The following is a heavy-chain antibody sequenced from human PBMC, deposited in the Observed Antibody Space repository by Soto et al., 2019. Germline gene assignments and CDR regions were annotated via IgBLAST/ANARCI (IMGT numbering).Heavy chain of an antibody. D-gene: IGHD2-2*01. CDR1: GGTFGSYA. J-gene: IGHJ6*02. V-gene: IGHV1-69*01. CDR3: ARSQGSSTSLEIYDYYYYGMDV. Sequence: QVQLVQSGAEVKKPGSSVKVSCKASGGTFGSYAISWVRQAPGQGLEWMGGIIPIPGTANYAQKFQGRVTIAADDSTGTAYMELSRLRSEDTAVYYCARSQGSSTSLEIYDYYYYGMDVWGQGTTVTVSS. CDR2: IIPIPGTA.